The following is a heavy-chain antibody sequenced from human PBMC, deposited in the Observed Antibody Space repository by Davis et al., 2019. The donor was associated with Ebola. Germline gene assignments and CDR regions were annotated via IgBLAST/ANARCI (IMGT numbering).Heavy chain of an antibody. J-gene: IGHJ4*02. CDR2: ISYDGSNK. D-gene: IGHD2-15*01. CDR1: GFTFSSYG. Sequence: GESLKISCAASGFTFSSYGMHWVRQAPGKGLEWVAVISYDGSNKYYADSVKGRFTISRDNSKNTLYLQMNSLRAEDTAVYYCAKDGWFYWGQGTLVTVSS. CDR3: AKDGWFY. V-gene: IGHV3-30*18.